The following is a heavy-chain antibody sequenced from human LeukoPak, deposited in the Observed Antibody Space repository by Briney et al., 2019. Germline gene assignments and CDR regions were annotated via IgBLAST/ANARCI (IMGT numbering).Heavy chain of an antibody. J-gene: IGHJ4*02. CDR1: GFTFSSCG. CDR2: LSGSGYNT. Sequence: SGGSLRLSCAASGFTFSSCGMHWVRQAPGKGLEWVSSLSGSGYNTYYADSVKGRFTISRDNSKNTVYLQMNSLRAEDTAVYYCAKDPYGTRYFDYWGQGTLVTVSS. CDR3: AKDPYGTRYFDY. V-gene: IGHV3-23*01. D-gene: IGHD2-2*01.